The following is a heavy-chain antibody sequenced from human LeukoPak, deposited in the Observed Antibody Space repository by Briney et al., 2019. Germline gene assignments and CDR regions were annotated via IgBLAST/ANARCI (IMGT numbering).Heavy chain of an antibody. CDR2: IYYSGST. V-gene: IGHV4-61*01. Sequence: SETLSLTCTVSGGSVSSGIYYWSWIRQPPGKGLEWIGYIYYSGSTNYNPSLKSRVTISVDTSKNQFSLKLSSVTAADTAVYYCARDEVAAAGLDYWGQGTLVTVSS. J-gene: IGHJ4*02. D-gene: IGHD6-13*01. CDR1: GGSVSSGIYY. CDR3: ARDEVAAAGLDY.